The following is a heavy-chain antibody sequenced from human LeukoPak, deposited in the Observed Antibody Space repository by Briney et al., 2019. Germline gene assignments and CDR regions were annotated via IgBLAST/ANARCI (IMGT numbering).Heavy chain of an antibody. CDR1: GGSFSGYY. D-gene: IGHD3-22*01. Sequence: SETLSLTCAVYGGSFSGYYWSWIRQPPGKGLEWIGEINHSGSTNYNPSLKSRVTISVDTSKNRFSLKLSSVTAADTAVYYCARAYYYDSSDNFDYWGQGTLVTVSS. V-gene: IGHV4-34*01. CDR3: ARAYYYDSSDNFDY. J-gene: IGHJ4*02. CDR2: INHSGST.